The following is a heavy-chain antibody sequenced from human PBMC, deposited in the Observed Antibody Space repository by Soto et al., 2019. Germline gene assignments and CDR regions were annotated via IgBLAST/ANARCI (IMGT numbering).Heavy chain of an antibody. J-gene: IGHJ6*02. D-gene: IGHD3-3*01. CDR1: GYTFTSYG. V-gene: IGHV1-18*04. Sequence: QVQLVQSGAEVKKPGASVKVSCKASGYTFTSYGISWVRQAPGQGLEWMGWISAYNGNTNYAQKLQGRVTMTTETSTSTAYLELRSLGSDDTSVYYCASEITYRHYVFWSGPIYFYSGIDICGQGTKDTVSS. CDR2: ISAYNGNT. CDR3: ASEITYRHYVFWSGPIYFYSGIDI.